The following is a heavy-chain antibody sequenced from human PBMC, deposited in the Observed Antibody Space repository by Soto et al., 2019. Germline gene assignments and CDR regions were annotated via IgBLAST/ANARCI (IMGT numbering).Heavy chain of an antibody. D-gene: IGHD2-21*01. CDR2: ITSSGGTT. V-gene: IGHV3-48*03. CDR3: AKGHVFVAPQNGRSFDS. J-gene: IGHJ4*02. CDR1: GFSLSHFE. Sequence: GFLRLSGAAAGFSLSHFEISWVRQAQGKGLEWISYITSSGGTTYYADSVKGRFTISRDNTKNSLYLQMNILRAEDTAVYYCAKGHVFVAPQNGRSFDSWGQGSLVTSPQ.